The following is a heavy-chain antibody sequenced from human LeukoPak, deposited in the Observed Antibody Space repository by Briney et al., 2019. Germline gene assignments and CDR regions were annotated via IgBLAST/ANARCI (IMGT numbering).Heavy chain of an antibody. V-gene: IGHV3-53*01. Sequence: PGGTLRLSCAASGFTFSDYYMSWVRQAPGQGLEGVSVIYSGGSTYYADSVKGRFTISRDNSKNTLYLQMNSLRAEDTAVYYCARSPRYSGYEAYAVDIWGQGTMVTVSS. J-gene: IGHJ3*02. CDR3: ARSPRYSGYEAYAVDI. CDR1: GFTFSDYY. D-gene: IGHD5-12*01. CDR2: IYSGGST.